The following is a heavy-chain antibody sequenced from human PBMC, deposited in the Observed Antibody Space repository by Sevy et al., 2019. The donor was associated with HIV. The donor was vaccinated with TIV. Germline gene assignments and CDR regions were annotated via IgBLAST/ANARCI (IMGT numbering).Heavy chain of an antibody. CDR2: ISGSGRTI. Sequence: GGSLRLSCAASGFTFSSYEMNWVRQAPVKGLEWLSYISGSGRTIFYADSVKGRFTISIDNAKNSLYLQMNSLRSEDTALYYCARGSSSSNDYWGQGTLVTVSS. D-gene: IGHD6-13*01. J-gene: IGHJ4*02. CDR3: ARGSSSSNDY. CDR1: GFTFSSYE. V-gene: IGHV3-48*03.